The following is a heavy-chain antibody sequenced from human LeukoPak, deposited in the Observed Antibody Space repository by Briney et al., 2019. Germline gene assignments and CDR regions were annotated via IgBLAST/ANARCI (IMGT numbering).Heavy chain of an antibody. CDR2: ISAYNGNT. D-gene: IGHD3-3*01. Sequence: ASVKVSCKASGYTFTSYGISWVRQDPGQGLEWMGWISAYNGNTNYAQKLQGRVTMTTDTSTSTAYMELRSLRSDDTAVYYCARARSYYDFWSGYSYNYYYYYYMDVWGKGTTVTVSS. J-gene: IGHJ6*03. CDR3: ARARSYYDFWSGYSYNYYYYYYMDV. V-gene: IGHV1-18*01. CDR1: GYTFTSYG.